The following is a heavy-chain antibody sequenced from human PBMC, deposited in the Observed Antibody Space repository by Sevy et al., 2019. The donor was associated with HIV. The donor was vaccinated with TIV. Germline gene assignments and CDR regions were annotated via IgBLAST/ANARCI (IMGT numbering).Heavy chain of an antibody. V-gene: IGHV3-11*06. J-gene: IGHJ3*02. D-gene: IGHD5-18*01. CDR1: GFTFSDYY. CDR3: AGVSGIDVDTAMVRSAFDI. CDR2: ISSSSSYT. Sequence: GGSLRLSCAASGFTFSDYYMSWIRQAPGKGLEWVSYISSSSSYTNYADSVKDRFTISRDNAKNSLYLQMNSLRAEDTAVYYCAGVSGIDVDTAMVRSAFDIWGQGTMVTVSS.